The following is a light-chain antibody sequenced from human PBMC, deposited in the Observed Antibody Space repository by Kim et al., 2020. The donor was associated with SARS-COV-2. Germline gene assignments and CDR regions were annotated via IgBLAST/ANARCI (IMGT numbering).Light chain of an antibody. CDR2: AVS. CDR3: CSYAGSSTRV. V-gene: IGLV2-23*02. Sequence: GHSFTTSCPATSSDVGRSNLVSWYQQHPGKGPNLLLYAVSKRPSGVSNRFSGSKSGNTASLTISALQAEDEADYYCCSYAGSSTRVFGTGTKVTVL. J-gene: IGLJ1*01. CDR1: SSDVGRSNL.